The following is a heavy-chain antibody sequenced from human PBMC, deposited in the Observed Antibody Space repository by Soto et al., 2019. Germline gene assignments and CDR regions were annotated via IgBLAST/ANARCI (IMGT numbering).Heavy chain of an antibody. CDR1: GLSFSDYY. Sequence: QVQLVESGGGLVKPGGSLRLSCASSGLSFSDYYMSWIRQAPGKGLEWVSYTSSSGSTIYYADSVKGRFTISRDNAKNSLYLQMNSLRAEDTAVYYCARGQDYGRYFDYWGQGTLVTVSS. J-gene: IGHJ4*02. V-gene: IGHV3-11*01. CDR3: ARGQDYGRYFDY. CDR2: TSSSGSTI. D-gene: IGHD4-17*01.